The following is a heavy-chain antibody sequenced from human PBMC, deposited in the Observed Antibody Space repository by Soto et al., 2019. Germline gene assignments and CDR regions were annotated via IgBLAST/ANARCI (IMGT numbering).Heavy chain of an antibody. D-gene: IGHD3-10*01. CDR3: ARDPGGTMVRGVIIRPSHYYYYGMDV. CDR2: IIPIFGTA. J-gene: IGHJ6*02. V-gene: IGHV1-69*13. Sequence: SVKVSCKASGGTFSSYAISWVRQAPGQGLEWMGGIIPIFGTANYAQKFQGRATITADESTSTAYMELSSLRSEDTAVYYCARDPGGTMVRGVIIRPSHYYYYGMDVWGQGTTVTVSS. CDR1: GGTFSSYA.